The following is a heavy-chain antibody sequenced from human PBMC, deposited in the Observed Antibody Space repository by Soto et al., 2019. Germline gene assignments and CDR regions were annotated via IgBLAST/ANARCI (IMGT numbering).Heavy chain of an antibody. CDR2: IYYSGST. V-gene: IGHV4-31*03. Sequence: QVQLQESGPGLVKPSQTLSLTCTVSGGSISSGGYYWSWIRQHPGKGLEWIGYIYYSGSTYYNPSLKSRVTISVDTAKSQFSLKLSSVTAADTAVYYCARDGSSGLGRPFDYWGQGTLVTVSS. J-gene: IGHJ4*02. D-gene: IGHD3-10*01. CDR3: ARDGSSGLGRPFDY. CDR1: GGSISSGGYY.